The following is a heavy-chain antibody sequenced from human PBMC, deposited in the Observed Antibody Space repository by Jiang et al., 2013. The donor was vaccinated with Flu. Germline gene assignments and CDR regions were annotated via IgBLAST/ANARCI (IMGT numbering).Heavy chain of an antibody. Sequence: QTLSLTCAISGDSVSGHNVGWHWLRQSPSRGLEWLGRTYYRSQWFNDYPESVQSRITINPDTSKNQFSLQLNSVTPEDTAVYYCARAMTVSGTYDYWGQGALVSVSS. CDR1: GDSVSGHNVG. CDR2: TYYRSQWFN. CDR3: ARAMTVSGTYDY. J-gene: IGHJ4*02. D-gene: IGHD6-19*01. V-gene: IGHV6-1*01.